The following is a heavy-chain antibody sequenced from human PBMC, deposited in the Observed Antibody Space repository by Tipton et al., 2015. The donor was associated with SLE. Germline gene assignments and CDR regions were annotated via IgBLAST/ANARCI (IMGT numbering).Heavy chain of an antibody. Sequence: TLSLTCTVSGGSISSSSYYWGWIRQPPGKGLEWIGSIYYTGSTNYNPSLKSRVTISVDTSKNQFSLKLSSVTAADTAVYYCARGRSSPRYDSSGRGAFDIWGQGTMVTVSS. J-gene: IGHJ3*02. CDR2: IYYTGST. D-gene: IGHD3-22*01. V-gene: IGHV4-39*07. CDR3: ARGRSSPRYDSSGRGAFDI. CDR1: GGSISSSSYY.